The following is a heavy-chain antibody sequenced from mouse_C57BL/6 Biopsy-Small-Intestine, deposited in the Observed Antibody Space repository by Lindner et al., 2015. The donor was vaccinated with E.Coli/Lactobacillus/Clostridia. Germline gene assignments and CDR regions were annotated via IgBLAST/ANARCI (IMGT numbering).Heavy chain of an antibody. J-gene: IGHJ2*01. Sequence: VQLQESGPELVKPGASVKISCKASGYAFSPSWMNWVRQRPGKGLEWIGQIYPGDGDTNYNGKFKDKATLTADKSSSTAYMQLTSLTSEDSAVYFCARKGLLPFDYWGQGTTLTVSS. CDR1: GYAFSPSW. D-gene: IGHD2-3*01. CDR2: IYPGDGDT. CDR3: ARKGLLPFDY. V-gene: IGHV1-80*01.